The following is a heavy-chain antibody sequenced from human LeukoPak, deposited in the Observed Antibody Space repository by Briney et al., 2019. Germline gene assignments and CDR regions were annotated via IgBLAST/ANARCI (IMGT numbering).Heavy chain of an antibody. CDR2: IYSGGST. J-gene: IGHJ4*02. CDR1: GFTVSSNY. CDR3: ARGLTGSGRSPIDY. V-gene: IGHV3-66*01. Sequence: GGSLRLSCAASGFTVSSNYMSWVRQAPGKGLEWVSVIYSGGSTYYADSVKGRFTISRDNSKNTLYLQMNSLRAEDTAVYYCARGLTGSGRSPIDYWGQGTLVTVSS. D-gene: IGHD3-10*01.